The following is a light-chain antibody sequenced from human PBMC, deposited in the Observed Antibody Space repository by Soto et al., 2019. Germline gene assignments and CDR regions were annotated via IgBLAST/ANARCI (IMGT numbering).Light chain of an antibody. CDR1: QSVSSSY. CDR2: GAS. V-gene: IGKV3-20*01. J-gene: IGKJ4*01. Sequence: EIVLTQSPGTLSLSPGERATLSCRASQSVSSSYLAWYQQKPGQAPRLLIYGASSRATGIPDRFSGSGSGXXXXXXXXXXXXXXFAVYYCQQYGSSPLTFGGGTKVEIK. CDR3: QQYGSSPLT.